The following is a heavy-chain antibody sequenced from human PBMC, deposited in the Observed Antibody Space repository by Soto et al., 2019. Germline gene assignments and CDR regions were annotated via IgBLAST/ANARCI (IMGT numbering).Heavy chain of an antibody. V-gene: IGHV3-15*06. J-gene: IGHJ4*01. CDR3: TTDSRTPMQEIRFEY. D-gene: IGHD2-15*01. Sequence: VVSLRVCWAAASVPCNNACISWVLQVPRKGLEWVGRVQSKDDGGSGPYAAHVKGRFVVSRDDSKDIVYLQMHRMKIEDTGVYYCTTDSRTPMQEIRFEYWGHRTQVTVSS. CDR1: SVPCNNAC. CDR2: VQSKDDGGSG.